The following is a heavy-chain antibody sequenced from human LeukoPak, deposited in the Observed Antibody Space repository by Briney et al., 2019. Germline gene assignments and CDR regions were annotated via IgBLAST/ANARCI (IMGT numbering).Heavy chain of an antibody. CDR1: GGSISSSSYY. CDR3: ARAGSNNSSSWYVGFDP. V-gene: IGHV4-39*07. D-gene: IGHD6-13*01. Sequence: PSETLSLTCTVSGGSISSSSYYWGWIRQPPGKGLEWIVSIYYSGSTYYNPSLKSRVTISVDTSKNQFSLKLSSVTAADTAVYYCARAGSNNSSSWYVGFDPWGQGTLVTVSS. J-gene: IGHJ5*02. CDR2: IYYSGST.